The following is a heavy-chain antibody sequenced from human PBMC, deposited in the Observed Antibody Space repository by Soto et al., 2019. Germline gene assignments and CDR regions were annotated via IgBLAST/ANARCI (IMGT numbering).Heavy chain of an antibody. CDR3: ARVYGDSSFDY. V-gene: IGHV4-31*03. J-gene: IGHJ4*02. CDR2: IYYSGNT. D-gene: IGHD4-17*01. CDR1: GGSISSGGYY. Sequence: SETLSLTCTVSGGSISSGGYYWSWIRQHPGKGLEWIGYIYYSGNTYYNPSLKSRVTISVDTSKNQLSLKLSSVTAADTAVYYCARVYGDSSFDYWGQGTLVTVSS.